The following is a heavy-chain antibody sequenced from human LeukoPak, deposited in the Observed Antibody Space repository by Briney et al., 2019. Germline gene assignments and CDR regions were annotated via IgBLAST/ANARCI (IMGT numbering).Heavy chain of an antibody. V-gene: IGHV3-23*01. CDR2: ISGSGGST. CDR1: GFTFSNYG. J-gene: IGHJ4*02. CDR3: SKDRVRGVIGFGDY. D-gene: IGHD3-10*01. Sequence: PGGSLRLSCAASGFTFSNYGMSWVRQAPGKGLEWVSAISGSGGSTYYADSVRGRFTISRDNSKNTLYLQMNSLRAEDTAVYYFSKDRVRGVIGFGDYWGQGTLVTVSS.